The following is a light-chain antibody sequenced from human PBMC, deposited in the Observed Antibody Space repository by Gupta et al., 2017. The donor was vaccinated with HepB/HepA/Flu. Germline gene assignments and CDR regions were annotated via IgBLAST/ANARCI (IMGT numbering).Light chain of an antibody. Sequence: QSSLTQPRSVSGSPGQSVTISCTGTNNDVGGYNYVSWYQQHPGNAPRVMIYDVNKRPSGVLDRFSGSKSGNTASLTISGLQAEDEAEYYCCSYAGNTYVFGTGTKVTVL. V-gene: IGLV2-11*01. J-gene: IGLJ1*01. CDR3: CSYAGNTYV. CDR2: DVN. CDR1: NNDVGGYNY.